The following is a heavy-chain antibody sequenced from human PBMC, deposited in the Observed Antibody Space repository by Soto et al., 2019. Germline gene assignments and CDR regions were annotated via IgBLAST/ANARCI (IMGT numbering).Heavy chain of an antibody. CDR3: ALFFCGSNNHGTNYYGMDV. V-gene: IGHV4-39*01. CDR2: IFYSGST. Sequence: SETLSLTCTVSGGSISSSSYYWGWIRQPPGKGLEWIGSIFYSGSTYYNPSLKSRVTISVDTSKNQFSLKLSSVTAADTAVYYSALFFCGSNNHGTNYYGMDVWGQGTTVTVSS. D-gene: IGHD3-16*01. CDR1: GGSISSSSYY. J-gene: IGHJ6*02.